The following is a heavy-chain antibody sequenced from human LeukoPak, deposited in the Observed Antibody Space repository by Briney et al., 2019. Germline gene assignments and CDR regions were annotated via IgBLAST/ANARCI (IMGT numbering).Heavy chain of an antibody. V-gene: IGHV3-21*01. CDR3: ARESAAGYGMDV. CDR2: ISSSSSYI. D-gene: IGHD6-25*01. Sequence: GGSRRLSCAASGFTFSSYSMNWVRQAPGKGLEWVSSISSSSSYIYYADSVKGRFTISRDNAKNSLYLQMNSLRAEDTAVYYCARESAAGYGMDVWGQGTTVTVSS. J-gene: IGHJ6*02. CDR1: GFTFSSYS.